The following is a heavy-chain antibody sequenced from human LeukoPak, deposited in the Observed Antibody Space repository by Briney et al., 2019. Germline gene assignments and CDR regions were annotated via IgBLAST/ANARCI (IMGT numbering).Heavy chain of an antibody. Sequence: GASVEVSCKASGCTFTCYYMHWVRQAPGQGLEWMGWINPNSGGTNYAQKFQGRVTMTRDTSISTAYMELSRLRSDDTAVYYCARDRNYYDSSGYQKAFDYWGQGTLVTVSS. J-gene: IGHJ4*02. CDR3: ARDRNYYDSSGYQKAFDY. CDR2: INPNSGGT. D-gene: IGHD3-22*01. CDR1: GCTFTCYY. V-gene: IGHV1-2*02.